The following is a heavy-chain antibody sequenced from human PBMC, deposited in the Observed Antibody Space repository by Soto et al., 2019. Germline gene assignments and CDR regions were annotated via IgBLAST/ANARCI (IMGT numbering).Heavy chain of an antibody. D-gene: IGHD6-19*01. CDR2: INHSGST. J-gene: IGHJ4*02. CDR3: ARSVAVPGAHIDY. Sequence: SETLSLTCAVYGGSFSGYYWSWIRQPPGKGLEWIGEINHSGSTNYNPSLKSRVTISVDTSKNQFSLKLSSVTAADTAVYFCARSVAVPGAHIDYWGQGTQVTVSS. CDR1: GGSFSGYY. V-gene: IGHV4-34*01.